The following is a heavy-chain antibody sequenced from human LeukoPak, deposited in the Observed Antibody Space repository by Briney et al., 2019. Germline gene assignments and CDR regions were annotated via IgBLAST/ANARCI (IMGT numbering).Heavy chain of an antibody. CDR1: GFTLSSYG. CDR3: ARDACSSTSCYFDY. D-gene: IGHD2-2*01. Sequence: GGSLRLSCAASGFTLSSYGMNWVRQAPGKGLEWVSYISSSSSTVYYADSVKGRFTISRDNANNSLYLQMNSLRDEDTAVYYCARDACSSTSCYFDYWGQGTLVTVSS. J-gene: IGHJ4*02. V-gene: IGHV3-48*02. CDR2: ISSSSSTV.